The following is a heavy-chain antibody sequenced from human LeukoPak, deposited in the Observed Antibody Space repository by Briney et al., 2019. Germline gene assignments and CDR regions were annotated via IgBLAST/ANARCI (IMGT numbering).Heavy chain of an antibody. J-gene: IGHJ6*03. CDR3: ARALYYYYYMDV. CDR1: GVSINNSPYY. CDR2: IFYDGST. Sequence: PSETLSLTCTASGVSINNSPYYWGWIRQPPEKGLEWIGNIFYDGSTDYNPSLKSRVTISLDTSKSQFSLELRSVTAADTAVYYCARALYYYYYMDVWGNGTAVTVSS. V-gene: IGHV4-39*01.